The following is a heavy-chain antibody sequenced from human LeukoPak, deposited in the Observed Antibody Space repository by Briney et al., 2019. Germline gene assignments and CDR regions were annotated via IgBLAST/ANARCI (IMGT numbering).Heavy chain of an antibody. J-gene: IGHJ4*02. V-gene: IGHV3-64*01. CDR2: ISGIGGST. CDR3: ACGIAVAGPADY. CDR1: GFTFSRYA. D-gene: IGHD6-19*01. Sequence: GGSLRLSCAASGFTFSRYAMHWVRQAPGKGLEYVSTISGIGGSTYYANSVKGRFTISRDNSKNTLYLQMGSLRAEDMAVYYCACGIAVAGPADYWGQGTLVTVSS.